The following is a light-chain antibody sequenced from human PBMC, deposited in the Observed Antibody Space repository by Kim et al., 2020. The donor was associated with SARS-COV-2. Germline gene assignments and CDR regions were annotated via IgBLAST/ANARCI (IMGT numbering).Light chain of an antibody. CDR1: QSVSSN. CDR2: GAS. V-gene: IGKV3-15*01. Sequence: SVSPGERATRSCRASQSVSSNLAWYQQKPGQAPRLLIYGASTRATGIPARFSGSGSGTEFTLTISSLQSEDFAVYYCQQYNRGRTFGQGTKVEIK. J-gene: IGKJ1*01. CDR3: QQYNRGRT.